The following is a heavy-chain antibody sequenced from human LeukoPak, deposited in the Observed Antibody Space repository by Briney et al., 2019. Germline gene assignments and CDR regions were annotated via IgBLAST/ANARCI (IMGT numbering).Heavy chain of an antibody. CDR3: ARVGLRKGYSCYGMDV. Sequence: SVKVSCKASGGTFSSYAISWVRQAPGQGLEWMGGIIPIFDTANSAQKFQGRVTITADESTSTAYMDLSSLRSEDTAVYYCARVGLRKGYSCYGMDVWGQGTTVTVSS. V-gene: IGHV1-69*13. CDR1: GGTFSSYA. D-gene: IGHD3-16*01. J-gene: IGHJ6*02. CDR2: IIPIFDTA.